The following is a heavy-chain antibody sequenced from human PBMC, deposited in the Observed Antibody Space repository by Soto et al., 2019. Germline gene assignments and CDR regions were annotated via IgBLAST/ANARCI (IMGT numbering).Heavy chain of an antibody. Sequence: EVQLVESGGGLVQPGGSLRLSCAASGFTFSTYEMNWVRQAPGKGLECLSYISSSGTTIYYADSVKGRFTISRDNAKNSLYLQMNNLGAEDTAVYFCARTAGGGYTYGYDYWGQGTLVTVSS. CDR1: GFTFSTYE. CDR2: ISSSGTTI. D-gene: IGHD5-18*01. CDR3: ARTAGGGYTYGYDY. J-gene: IGHJ4*02. V-gene: IGHV3-48*03.